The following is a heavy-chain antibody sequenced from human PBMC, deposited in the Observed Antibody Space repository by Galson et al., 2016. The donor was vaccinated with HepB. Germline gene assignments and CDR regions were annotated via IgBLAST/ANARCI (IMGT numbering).Heavy chain of an antibody. D-gene: IGHD3-3*01. CDR3: ARTGWFGDWIDP. CDR2: ISYSGST. V-gene: IGHV4-31*03. CDR1: GGSISSGGYY. Sequence: TLSLTCTVSGGSISSGGYYWSWIRQHPGKGLEWIGYISYSGSTAYNASLKSRVTISVDTSKNQFSLKVNSVTAADTAVYYCARTGWFGDWIDPWGQGTLVTVSS. J-gene: IGHJ5*02.